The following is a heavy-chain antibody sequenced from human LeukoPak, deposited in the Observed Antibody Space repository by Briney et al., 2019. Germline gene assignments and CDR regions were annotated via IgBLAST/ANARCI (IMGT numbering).Heavy chain of an antibody. CDR3: VNQISGWVY. CDR2: ISRNGDNT. Sequence: PGGSLRLSCSASGXTFSNFAVHWVRQAPGKGLEYVSAISRNGDNTYYAASVKGRFTISRDNSKNTLYLQMSSLRPEDTAVYYCVNQISGWVYWGQGTLVTVSS. V-gene: IGHV3-64D*06. D-gene: IGHD6-19*01. CDR1: GXTFSNFA. J-gene: IGHJ4*02.